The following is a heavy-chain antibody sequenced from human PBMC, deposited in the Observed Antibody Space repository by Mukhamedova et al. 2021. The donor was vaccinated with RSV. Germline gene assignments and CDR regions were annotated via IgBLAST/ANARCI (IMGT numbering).Heavy chain of an antibody. D-gene: IGHD5-18*01. CDR3: TREERYSYGLFDY. J-gene: IGHJ4*02. Sequence: GGTTEYAASVKGRFTISRDDPKSIAYLQMNSLKTEDTAVYYCTREERYSYGLFDYWGQGTLVTVSS. CDR2: GGTT. V-gene: IGHV3-49*02.